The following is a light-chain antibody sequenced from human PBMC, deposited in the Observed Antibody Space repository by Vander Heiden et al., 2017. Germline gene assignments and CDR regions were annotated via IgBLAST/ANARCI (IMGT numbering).Light chain of an antibody. Sequence: SYELPQPPSVSVSPGQTASITCSGDKLGDKYASWYQQRPGQSPILVIYQDDTRPSGIPERFSGSNSGNTATLTISGTQAMDEAVYYCQAWDSFTGVFGGGTKLTVL. CDR2: QDD. J-gene: IGLJ2*01. CDR3: QAWDSFTGV. V-gene: IGLV3-1*01. CDR1: KLGDKY.